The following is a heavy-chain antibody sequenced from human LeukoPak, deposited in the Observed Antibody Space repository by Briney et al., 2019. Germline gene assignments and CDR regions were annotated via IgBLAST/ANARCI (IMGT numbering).Heavy chain of an antibody. Sequence: VASVKVSCKASGYTFTGYYIHWVRQAPGQGLEWMGWIKPNSGGTNYAQKFQGRVTMTRDTSISTAYMELSRLRSDDTAVYYCARAQLGTPYYFDYWGQGTLVTVSS. CDR3: ARAQLGTPYYFDY. V-gene: IGHV1-2*02. CDR1: GYTFTGYY. CDR2: IKPNSGGT. D-gene: IGHD7-27*01. J-gene: IGHJ4*02.